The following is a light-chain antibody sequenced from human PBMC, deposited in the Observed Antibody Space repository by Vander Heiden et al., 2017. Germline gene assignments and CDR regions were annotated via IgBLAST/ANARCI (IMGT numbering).Light chain of an antibody. J-gene: IGKJ1*01. Sequence: DIVMTQSPATLSVSPGERATLSCRASQSVSSNLAWYQQKPGQAPRLLIYGASTRATGIPARFSGSGSETECTLTISSLQSEDFAVYYCQQYDYRPPWTFGQGTTVEI. V-gene: IGKV3-15*01. CDR2: GAS. CDR3: QQYDYRPPWT. CDR1: QSVSSN.